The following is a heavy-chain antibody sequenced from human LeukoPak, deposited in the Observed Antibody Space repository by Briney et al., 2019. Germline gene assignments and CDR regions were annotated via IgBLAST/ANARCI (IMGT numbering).Heavy chain of an antibody. J-gene: IGHJ4*02. CDR1: GGSISSYY. Sequence: SETLFLTCTVSGGSISSYYWSWIRQPAGKGLEWIGRIYTSGSTNYNPSLKSRVTMSVDTSKNQFSLKLSSVTAADTAVYYCARGSGSGSYYNGFDYWGQGTLVTVSS. D-gene: IGHD3-10*01. CDR2: IYTSGST. V-gene: IGHV4-4*07. CDR3: ARGSGSGSYYNGFDY.